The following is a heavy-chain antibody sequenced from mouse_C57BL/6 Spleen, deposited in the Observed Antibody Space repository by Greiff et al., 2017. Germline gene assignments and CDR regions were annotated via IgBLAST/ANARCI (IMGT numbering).Heavy chain of an antibody. Sequence: QVQLKQSGPELVKPGASVTISCKASGYTFTDYYINWVKQRPGQGLAWIGWIYPGSGNTKYNEKFKGKATLTVDTSSSTAYMQLSSLTSEDSAVYCCAALDYFDYWGQGTTLTVSS. CDR2: IYPGSGNT. D-gene: IGHD4-1*01. V-gene: IGHV1-84*01. CDR3: AALDYFDY. J-gene: IGHJ2*01. CDR1: GYTFTDYY.